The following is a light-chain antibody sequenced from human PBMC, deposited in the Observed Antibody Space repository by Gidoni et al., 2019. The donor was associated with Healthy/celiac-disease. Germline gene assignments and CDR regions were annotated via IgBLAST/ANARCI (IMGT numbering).Light chain of an antibody. J-gene: IGLJ3*02. CDR2: GNS. CDR1: SSNLGAGYD. CDR3: QSYDSSLSGRV. V-gene: IGLV1-40*01. Sequence: QSVLTQPPSVSVAPGQRVTISFTGSSSNLGAGYDVQWYQHLPGTAPKLLIYGNSNRPSGVPDRFSGSKSGTSASLAITGLQAEDEADYYCQSYDSSLSGRVFGGGTKLTV.